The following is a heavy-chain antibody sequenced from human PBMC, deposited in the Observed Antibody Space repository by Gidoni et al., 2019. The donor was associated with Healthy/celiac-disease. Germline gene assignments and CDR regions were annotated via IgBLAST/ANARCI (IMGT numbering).Heavy chain of an antibody. J-gene: IGHJ6*02. CDR3: AKACTNGVCYYYGMDV. V-gene: IGHV3-30*18. CDR2: ISYDGSNK. CDR1: GFTFSIYG. Sequence: QVQLVESGGGVVQPGGSLRLSCSASGFTFSIYGMHGVRQAPGKGLEWGAVISYDGSNKYYADSVKGRFTISRDNSKNTLYLQMNSLRAEDTAVYYCAKACTNGVCYYYGMDVWGQGTTVTVSS. D-gene: IGHD2-8*01.